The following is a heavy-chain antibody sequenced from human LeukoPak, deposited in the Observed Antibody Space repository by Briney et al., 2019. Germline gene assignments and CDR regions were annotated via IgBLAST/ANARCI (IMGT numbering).Heavy chain of an antibody. CDR3: ARNREVLLWFGESPPDYFDY. V-gene: IGHV7-4-1*02. CDR1: GYTFTSYA. J-gene: IGHJ4*02. CDR2: INTNTGNP. D-gene: IGHD3-10*01. Sequence: ASVKVSCKASGYTFTSYAMNWVRQAPGQGLEWMGWINTNTGNPTYAQGFTGRFVFSLDTSVSTAYLQISSLKAEDTAVYYCARNREVLLWFGESPPDYFDYWGQGTLVTVSS.